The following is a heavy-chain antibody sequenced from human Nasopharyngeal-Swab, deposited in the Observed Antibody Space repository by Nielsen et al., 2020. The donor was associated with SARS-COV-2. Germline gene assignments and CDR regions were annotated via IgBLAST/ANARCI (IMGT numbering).Heavy chain of an antibody. V-gene: IGHV4-38-2*01. CDR2: IYHSGST. Sequence: SETLSLTCAVSGYSISSGYYWGWIRQPPGKGLEWIGSIYHSGSTYYNPSLKSRVTISVDTSKNQFSLKLSSVTAADTAVYYCARRYGGWTGSYYYYMDVWGKGTMVTVSS. CDR1: GYSISSGYY. D-gene: IGHD3/OR15-3a*01. CDR3: ARRYGGWTGSYYYYMDV. J-gene: IGHJ6*03.